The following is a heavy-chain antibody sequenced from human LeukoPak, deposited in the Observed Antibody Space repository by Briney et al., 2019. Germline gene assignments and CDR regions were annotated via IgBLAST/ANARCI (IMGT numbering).Heavy chain of an antibody. CDR3: ARVLGGGVVVIDDAFDI. D-gene: IGHD3-22*01. CDR1: GYTFTRWN. V-gene: IGHV1-18*01. J-gene: IGHJ3*02. CDR2: ISTYNGDT. Sequence: GASVKVSCKASGYTFTRWNFSWVRQAPGQGLEWMGWISTYNGDTKYAQKFQGRVTMTTDTSTSTTYMELRSLTSDDTAVYYCARVLGGGVVVIDDAFDIWGQGTMVTVSS.